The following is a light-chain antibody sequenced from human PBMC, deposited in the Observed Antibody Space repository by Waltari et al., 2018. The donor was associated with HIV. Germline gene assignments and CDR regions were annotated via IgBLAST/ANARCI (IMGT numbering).Light chain of an antibody. J-gene: IGLJ2*01. CDR1: SSNIGAGYD. Sequence: QSVLTQPPSVSGAPGQRVTISCTGSSSNIGAGYDVHWYQQLPGTAPKLLFYANDDRAPGAPDRVSGSKFGPSASLAITGLQAEDEANYYCQSYDSGLSGSVFGGGTKLTVL. V-gene: IGLV1-40*01. CDR2: AND. CDR3: QSYDSGLSGSV.